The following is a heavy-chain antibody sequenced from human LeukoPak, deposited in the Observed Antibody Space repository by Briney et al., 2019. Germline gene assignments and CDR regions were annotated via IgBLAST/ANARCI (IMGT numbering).Heavy chain of an antibody. J-gene: IGHJ2*01. CDR1: GFTFSSYA. D-gene: IGHD2-2*01. CDR3: ARSGCSSTSCYHWYFDL. CDR2: ISGSGGST. Sequence: GGSLRLSCAASGFTFSSYAMSWVRQAPGKGLEWVSAISGSGGSTYYADSVKGRFTISRDNSKNTLYLQMNSLRAEDTAVYYCARSGCSSTSCYHWYFDLWGRGTLVTVSS. V-gene: IGHV3-23*01.